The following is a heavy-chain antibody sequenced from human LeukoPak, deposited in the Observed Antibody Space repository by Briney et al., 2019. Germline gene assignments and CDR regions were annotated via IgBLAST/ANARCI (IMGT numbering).Heavy chain of an antibody. CDR2: IYYSGST. D-gene: IGHD6-19*01. V-gene: IGHV4-59*05. J-gene: IGHJ4*02. CDR1: GFTFSSYE. CDR3: ARMRIAVAGNFDY. Sequence: GSLRLSCAGSGFTFSSYEMNWVRQAPGKGLEWIGSIYYSGSTYYNPSLKSRVTISVDTSKNQFSLKLSSVTAADTAVYYCARMRIAVAGNFDYWGQGTLVTVSS.